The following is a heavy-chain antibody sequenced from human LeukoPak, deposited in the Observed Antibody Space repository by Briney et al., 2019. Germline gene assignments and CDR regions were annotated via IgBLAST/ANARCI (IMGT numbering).Heavy chain of an antibody. CDR1: GFTFSSYG. Sequence: GGSLRLSCAASGFTFSSYGMHWVRQAPGKGLEWVAVISYDGSNKYYADSVKGRFTISRDNSKNTLYLQMNSLRPEDTAVYYCARGQDYYNSSGLRSPDYWGQGTLVTVSS. CDR2: ISYDGSNK. CDR3: ARGQDYYNSSGLRSPDY. J-gene: IGHJ4*02. D-gene: IGHD3-22*01. V-gene: IGHV3-30*03.